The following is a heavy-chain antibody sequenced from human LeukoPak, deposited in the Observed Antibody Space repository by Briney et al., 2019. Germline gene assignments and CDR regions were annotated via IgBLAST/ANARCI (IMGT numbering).Heavy chain of an antibody. CDR1: GGSVSSYY. CDR3: ARGRIGGPKAPFDY. J-gene: IGHJ4*02. D-gene: IGHD3-16*01. Sequence: SETLSLTCTVSGGSVSSYYWSWIRQPAGKGLEWIGRMHISGSTKYNPSLKSRVTMSIDTSRNQLSLKLSSVTAADTAVYYCARGRIGGPKAPFDYWGQGTLVTVSS. CDR2: MHISGST. V-gene: IGHV4-4*07.